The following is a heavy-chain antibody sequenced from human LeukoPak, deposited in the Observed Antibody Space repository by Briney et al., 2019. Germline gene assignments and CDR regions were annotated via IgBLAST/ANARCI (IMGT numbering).Heavy chain of an antibody. CDR2: IYYSGST. Sequence: SQTLSLTCTVSGGSISSGDYYWSWIRQPPGKGQEWIGYIYYSGSTYYNPSLKSRVTISVDTSKNQFSLKLSSVTAADTAVYYCARHKNYGDCVDYWGQGTLVTVSS. D-gene: IGHD4-17*01. J-gene: IGHJ4*02. CDR3: ARHKNYGDCVDY. V-gene: IGHV4-30-4*01. CDR1: GGSISSGDYY.